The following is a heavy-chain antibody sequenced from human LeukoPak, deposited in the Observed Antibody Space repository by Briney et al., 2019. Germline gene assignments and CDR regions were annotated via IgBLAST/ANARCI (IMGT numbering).Heavy chain of an antibody. Sequence: GGSLRLSCAASGFTFSSYWMHWVRQAPGKGLVWVSRINSDGSSTSYADSVKGRFTISRDNAKNTLYLQMNSLRAEDTAVYYCAKPSSGYYIDAFDIWGQGTMVTVSS. V-gene: IGHV3-74*01. CDR1: GFTFSSYW. J-gene: IGHJ3*02. CDR3: AKPSSGYYIDAFDI. D-gene: IGHD3-22*01. CDR2: INSDGSST.